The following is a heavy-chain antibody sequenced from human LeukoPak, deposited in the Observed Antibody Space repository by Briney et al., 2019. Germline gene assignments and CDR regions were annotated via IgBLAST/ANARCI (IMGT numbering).Heavy chain of an antibody. J-gene: IGHJ4*02. V-gene: IGHV1-18*01. CDR1: GYTFTSYG. Sequence: ASVKVSCKASGYTFTSYGISWVRQAPGQGLEWMGWISAYNGNTNYAQKLQGRVTMTTDTSTSTAYMELSSLRSEDTAVYYCASYIGYCSSTSCSDFDYWGQGTLVTVSS. CDR3: ASYIGYCSSTSCSDFDY. CDR2: ISAYNGNT. D-gene: IGHD2-2*01.